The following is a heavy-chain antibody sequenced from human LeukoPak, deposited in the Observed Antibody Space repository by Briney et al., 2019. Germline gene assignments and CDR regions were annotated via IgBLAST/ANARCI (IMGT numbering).Heavy chain of an antibody. J-gene: IGHJ4*02. CDR2: INPSGGST. CDR1: GYTFTSYY. V-gene: IGHV1-46*01. Sequence: ASVKVSCTPSGYTFTSYYMHWVRQAPGQGLEWMGIINPSGGSTSYAQKFQGRVTMTRDTSTSTVYMELSSLRSEDTAVYYCARDGHIEMASLGYWGQGTLVTVSS. CDR3: ARDGHIEMASLGY. D-gene: IGHD5-24*01.